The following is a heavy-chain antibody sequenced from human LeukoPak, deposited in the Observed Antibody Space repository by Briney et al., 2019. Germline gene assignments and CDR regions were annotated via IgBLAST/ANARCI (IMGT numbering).Heavy chain of an antibody. CDR1: NGSISSSSYY. Sequence: SETLSLTCTVSNGSISSSSYYWGWIRQPPGKGLEWIGSIYHSGSTYYNPSLKSRVAISVDTSKNQFSLKLSSVTAADTAVYYCARVSGSYYGFDYWGQGTLVTVSS. J-gene: IGHJ4*02. V-gene: IGHV4-39*07. D-gene: IGHD1-26*01. CDR2: IYHSGST. CDR3: ARVSGSYYGFDY.